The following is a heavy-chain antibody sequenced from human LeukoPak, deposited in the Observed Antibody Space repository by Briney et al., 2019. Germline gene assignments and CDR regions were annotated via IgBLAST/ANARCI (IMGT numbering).Heavy chain of an antibody. CDR3: ARDCSSTSCYRSGLDP. CDR1: GFTFSSYW. J-gene: IGHJ5*02. D-gene: IGHD2-2*01. CDR2: INNDGSST. V-gene: IGHV3-74*01. Sequence: GGSLRLSCAASGFTFSSYWMHWVRQAPGKGLVWVSRINNDGSSTNYADSVKGRFTISRDNAKNTLYLQMNSLRAEDTAVYYCARDCSSTSCYRSGLDPWGQGTLATVSS.